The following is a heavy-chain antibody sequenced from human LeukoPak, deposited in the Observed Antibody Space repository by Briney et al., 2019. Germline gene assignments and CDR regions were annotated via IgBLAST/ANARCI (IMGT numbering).Heavy chain of an antibody. CDR2: IYSSGST. J-gene: IGHJ4*02. CDR3: ARLGTVTIDY. Sequence: SETLSLTCSVSGDSISSYYWNWIRQPAGKGLEWIGRIYSSGSTNYNPSLKSRITMSVDTSKNQFSLKLSSVTAADTAVYYCARLGTVTIDYWGQGTLVTVSS. V-gene: IGHV4-4*07. CDR1: GDSISSYY. D-gene: IGHD4-17*01.